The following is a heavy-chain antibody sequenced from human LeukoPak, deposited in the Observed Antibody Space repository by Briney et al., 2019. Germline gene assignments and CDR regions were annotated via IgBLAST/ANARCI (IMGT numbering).Heavy chain of an antibody. V-gene: IGHV3-33*01. J-gene: IGHJ4*02. CDR1: GFTFSRFD. D-gene: IGHD3-10*01. CDR2: IWFDGSKE. CDR3: ARGGENFFDY. Sequence: PRGSLRLSCAASGFTFSRFDMHWVRQAPGKGPEWVAVIWFDGSKEYYADSVKGRFNISRDNSKNTLNLQLDSLRAGDTAVYYCARGGENFFDYWGQGTLVTVSS.